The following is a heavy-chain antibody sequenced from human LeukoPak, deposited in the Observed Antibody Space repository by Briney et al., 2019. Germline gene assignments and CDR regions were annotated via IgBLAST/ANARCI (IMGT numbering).Heavy chain of an antibody. CDR2: INHSGRS. J-gene: IGHJ4*02. V-gene: IGHV4-34*01. Sequence: PSETLSLTCAVYGGPFSGYYWTWIRQPPGKGLEWIGEINHSGRSNHNPSLKSRVTISVDTSKKQFSLKLSSVTAADTATYYCAVGLYSSGPIFDYWGQGTLVTVSS. CDR1: GGPFSGYY. CDR3: AVGLYSSGPIFDY. D-gene: IGHD6-19*01.